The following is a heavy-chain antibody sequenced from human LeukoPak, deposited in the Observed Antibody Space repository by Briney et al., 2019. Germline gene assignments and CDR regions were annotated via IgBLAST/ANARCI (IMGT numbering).Heavy chain of an antibody. J-gene: IGHJ3*02. CDR3: ARSPHYGDYVRDAFDI. CDR1: GGSISSSNW. CDR2: IYHSGST. V-gene: IGHV4-4*02. Sequence: SGTLSLTCAVSGGSISSSNWWSWVRQPPGKGLEWIGEIYHSGSTNYNPSLKGRVTISVDKSKNQFSLKLSSVTAADTAVYYCARSPHYGDYVRDAFDIWGQGTMVTVSS. D-gene: IGHD4-17*01.